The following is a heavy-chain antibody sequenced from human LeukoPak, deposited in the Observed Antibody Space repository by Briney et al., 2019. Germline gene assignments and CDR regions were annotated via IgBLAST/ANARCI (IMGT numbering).Heavy chain of an antibody. CDR2: ISGSASGGRT. CDR3: AKDPNGDFLGAFDM. D-gene: IGHD4-17*01. J-gene: IGHJ3*02. Sequence: GGSLRLSCAASGFTFSRFAMSWVRQAPGKGLEWVSGISGSASGGRTYYADYVKGRFAISRDNSRSTVFLQMNSLRAEDTAVYYCAKDPNGDFLGAFDMWGQGTMVTVS. V-gene: IGHV3-23*01. CDR1: GFTFSRFA.